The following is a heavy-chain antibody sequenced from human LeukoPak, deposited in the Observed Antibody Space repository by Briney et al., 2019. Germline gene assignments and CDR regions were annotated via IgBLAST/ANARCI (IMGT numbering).Heavy chain of an antibody. D-gene: IGHD6-13*01. V-gene: IGHV3-74*01. J-gene: IGHJ4*02. Sequence: GSLRLTCAASGFTFSSAMSWVRQAPGKGLDWVSRLSSDGRDPSYADSVQGRFTISRDNAKNTLYMQMNSLRAEDTAVYYCARGVYEEDVNYWGQGTLVTVSS. CDR2: LSSDGRDP. CDR1: GFTFSSA. CDR3: ARGVYEEDVNY.